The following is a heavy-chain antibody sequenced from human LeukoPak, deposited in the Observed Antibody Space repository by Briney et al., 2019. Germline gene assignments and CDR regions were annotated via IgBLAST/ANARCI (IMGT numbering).Heavy chain of an antibody. CDR3: ARHPFATPFDY. Sequence: PSETLSLTCGVSGGSISSGGFSWSWIRQPPGKGLEWIGYIYHSGSTYYKPSLKSRVTISIDRSKNYSSLRLSSVTAADTAVYFCARHPFATPFDYWGPGTLVTVSS. CDR1: GGSISSGGFS. D-gene: IGHD2-15*01. J-gene: IGHJ4*02. V-gene: IGHV4-30-2*01. CDR2: IYHSGST.